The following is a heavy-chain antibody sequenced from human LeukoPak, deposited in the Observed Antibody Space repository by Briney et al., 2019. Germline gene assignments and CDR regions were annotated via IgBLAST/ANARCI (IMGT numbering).Heavy chain of an antibody. CDR3: ARDQMGYDYVWGSYTNWFDP. D-gene: IGHD3-16*01. CDR2: IYHSGST. J-gene: IGHJ5*02. Sequence: SGTLSLTCAVSGGSISSSNWWSWVRQPPGKGLEWIGEIYHSGSTNYNPSLKSRVTISVDKSKNQFSLKLSSVTAADTAVYYCARDQMGYDYVWGSYTNWFDPWGQGTLVTVSS. V-gene: IGHV4-4*02. CDR1: GGSISSSNW.